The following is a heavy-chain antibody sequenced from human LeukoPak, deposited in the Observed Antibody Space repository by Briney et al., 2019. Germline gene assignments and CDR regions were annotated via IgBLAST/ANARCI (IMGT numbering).Heavy chain of an antibody. CDR1: GYSFTSYG. CDR2: MSAYNGKT. D-gene: IGHD5-18*01. J-gene: IGHJ3*02. V-gene: IGHV1-18*01. Sequence: GASVKVSCKASGYSFTSYGFNWMRQAPGQGLEWMGWMSAYNGKTNYAHSLQGRVTVTADTSTSTAYMELRSLRSEDTAVYYCARGMGYSYGHPQGAFDIWGQGTMVTVSS. CDR3: ARGMGYSYGHPQGAFDI.